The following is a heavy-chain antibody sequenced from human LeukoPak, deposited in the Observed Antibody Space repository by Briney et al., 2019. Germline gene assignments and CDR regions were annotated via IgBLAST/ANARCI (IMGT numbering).Heavy chain of an antibody. CDR3: ARVYSRGWYQDY. V-gene: IGHV3-53*01. D-gene: IGHD6-19*01. Sequence: GGSLRLSCAASGFIVSSNYMSWVRQAPGKGLEWVLIFYSGGSTYLAKLVEGRFTISRDNSKNTLYLQMNSLRAEDTAVYYCARVYSRGWYQDYWGQGTLVTVSS. CDR1: GFIVSSNY. CDR2: FYSGGST. J-gene: IGHJ4*02.